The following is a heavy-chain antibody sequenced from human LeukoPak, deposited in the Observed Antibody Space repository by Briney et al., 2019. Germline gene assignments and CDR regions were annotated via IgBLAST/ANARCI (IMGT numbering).Heavy chain of an antibody. Sequence: WMGIINPSGGSTSYAQKFQGRVTMTRDTSTSTVYMELSSLRSEDTAVYYCARGITIFLPDYWGQGTLVTVSS. CDR2: INPSGGST. V-gene: IGHV1-46*01. D-gene: IGHD3-9*01. CDR3: ARGITIFLPDY. J-gene: IGHJ4*02.